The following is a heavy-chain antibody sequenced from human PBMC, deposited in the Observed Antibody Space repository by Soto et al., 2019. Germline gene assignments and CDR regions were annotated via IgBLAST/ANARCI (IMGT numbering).Heavy chain of an antibody. D-gene: IGHD3-22*01. CDR2: IKSKTDGGTT. CDR3: TTDSYSTIIIVRFDY. V-gene: IGHV3-15*07. CDR1: GFTFSNAW. Sequence: GGSLRLSCAASGFTFSNAWINWVRQAPGKGREWVGRIKSKTDGGTTDYAAPVKGRGAISRDDSNNMVYLQMNSLKIEDTAVYYCTTDSYSTIIIVRFDYWGHGTLVTVSS. J-gene: IGHJ4*01.